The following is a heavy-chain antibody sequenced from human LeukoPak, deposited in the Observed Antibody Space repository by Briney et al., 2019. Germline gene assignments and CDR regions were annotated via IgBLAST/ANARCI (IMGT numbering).Heavy chain of an antibody. D-gene: IGHD4-23*01. V-gene: IGHV1-46*01. CDR3: ARRVETMAGPTRGSYYFDY. CDR2: INPSGGST. CDR1: GYTFTSYY. Sequence: GASVKVSCKASGYTFTSYYMHWVRQAPGQGLEWMGIINPSGGSTSYAQKFQGRVTMTRDMSTSTVYMELSSLRSEDTAVYYCARRVETMAGPTRGSYYFDYWGQGTLVTVSS. J-gene: IGHJ4*02.